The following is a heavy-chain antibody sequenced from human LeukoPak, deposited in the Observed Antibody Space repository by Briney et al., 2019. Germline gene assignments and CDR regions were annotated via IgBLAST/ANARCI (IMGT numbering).Heavy chain of an antibody. D-gene: IGHD3-22*01. CDR2: IKQDGSEK. J-gene: IGHJ4*02. Sequence: PGGSLRLSCAASGFTFSSYWMSWVRQAPGKGLEWVANIKQDGSEKYYVDSVKGRFTISRDNAKNSLYLQMNSLRAEDTAVYYCARAAGYYYHSSGYYVAAPYYFDYWGQGTLVTVSS. CDR3: ARAAGYYYHSSGYYVAAPYYFDY. CDR1: GFTFSSYW. V-gene: IGHV3-7*01.